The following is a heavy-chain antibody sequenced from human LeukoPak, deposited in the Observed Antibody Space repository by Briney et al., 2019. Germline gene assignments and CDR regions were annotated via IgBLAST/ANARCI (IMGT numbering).Heavy chain of an antibody. CDR2: IYSGGST. J-gene: IGHJ4*02. D-gene: IGHD3-22*01. V-gene: IGHV3-53*01. Sequence: GGSLRLSSAASAFTVSSNYMSWVRQAPGKGLEWVAVIYSGGSTYNADSVKGRFTISRDNSKNTLYLQMNSLRAEDTAVYYCASVWAAGYDSSGPYDYWGQGTLVTVSS. CDR1: AFTVSSNY. CDR3: ASVWAAGYDSSGPYDY.